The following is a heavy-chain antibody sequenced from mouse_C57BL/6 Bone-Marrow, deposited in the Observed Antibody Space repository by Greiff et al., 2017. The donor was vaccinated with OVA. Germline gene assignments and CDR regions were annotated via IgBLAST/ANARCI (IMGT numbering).Heavy chain of an antibody. CDR3: TLLLYYYAMDY. J-gene: IGHJ4*01. V-gene: IGHV14-4*01. D-gene: IGHD2-10*01. Sequence: DVKLVESGAELVRPGASVKLSCTASGFNIKDDYMHWVKQRPEQGLEWIGWIDPENGDTEYASKFQGKATITADTSSNTAYLQLSSLTSEDTAVYYCTLLLYYYAMDYWGQGTSVTVSS. CDR2: IDPENGDT. CDR1: GFNIKDDY.